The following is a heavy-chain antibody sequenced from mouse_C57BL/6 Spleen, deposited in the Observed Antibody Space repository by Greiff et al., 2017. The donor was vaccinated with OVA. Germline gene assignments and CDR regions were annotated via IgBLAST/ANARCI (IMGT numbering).Heavy chain of an antibody. CDR1: GFSLTSYG. V-gene: IGHV2-2*01. CDR3: ARNRGDGGYAMDY. D-gene: IGHD2-3*01. CDR2: IWSGGST. J-gene: IGHJ4*01. Sequence: VMLVESGPGLVQPSQSLSITCTVSGFSLTSYGVHWVRQSPGKGLEWLGVIWSGGSTDYNAAFISRLSISKDNSKSQVFFKMNSLQADDTAIYYCARNRGDGGYAMDYWGQGTSVTVSS.